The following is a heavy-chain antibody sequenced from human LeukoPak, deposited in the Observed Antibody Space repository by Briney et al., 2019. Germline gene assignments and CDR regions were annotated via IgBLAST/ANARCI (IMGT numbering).Heavy chain of an antibody. D-gene: IGHD2-15*01. Sequence: GGSLRLSCAASGFTFSTYAMHWVRQGPRKRLEYVAAISTNGDGTYYANSVRGRFTISRDNSKNTLYLQMGSLRAEDMAVYYCARYSGSCYNSWGQGTLVTVSS. CDR1: GFTFSTYA. V-gene: IGHV3-64*01. J-gene: IGHJ4*02. CDR2: ISTNGDGT. CDR3: ARYSGSCYNS.